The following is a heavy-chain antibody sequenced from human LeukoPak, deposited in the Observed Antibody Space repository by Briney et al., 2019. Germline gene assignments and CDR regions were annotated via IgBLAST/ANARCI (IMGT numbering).Heavy chain of an antibody. CDR1: GGSFSGYY. J-gene: IGHJ4*02. D-gene: IGHD4-17*01. CDR3: ANLDYGDYGVDY. CDR2: INHSGST. V-gene: IGHV4-34*01. Sequence: PSETLSLTCAVYGGSFSGYYWSWIRQPPGKGLEWIGEINHSGSTNYNPSLKSRVTISVDTSKNQFSLKLSSVTAADTAVYYCANLDYGDYGVDYWGQGTLVTVSS.